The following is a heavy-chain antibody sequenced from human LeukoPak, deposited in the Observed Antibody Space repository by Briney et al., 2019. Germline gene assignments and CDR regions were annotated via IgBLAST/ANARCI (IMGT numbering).Heavy chain of an antibody. CDR3: ARDSKTGLDAFDI. Sequence: APVKVSCKASGYTFTSYGISWVRQSPGQGLEWMGWISAYDGNTEYAQKLQGRVTMTTDTSTSTDYMELRSLRSDDTAVYYCARDSKTGLDAFDIWGQGTMVTVSS. CDR1: GYTFTSYG. J-gene: IGHJ3*02. V-gene: IGHV1-18*01. CDR2: ISAYDGNT.